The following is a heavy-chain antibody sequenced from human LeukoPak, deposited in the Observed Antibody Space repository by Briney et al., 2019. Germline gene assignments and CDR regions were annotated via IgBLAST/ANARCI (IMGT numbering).Heavy chain of an antibody. J-gene: IGHJ4*02. Sequence: SETLSLTCAVYGGSFAGSYWGWLLQPPGKGLEWIGEVNDRGSPIYDPSLKRRVTISIDTSKNQLSLKLRSVTAADTAVYYCARGDKYFDLLTGSYRDRYFDYWGQGTLVTVSS. CDR2: VNDRGSP. D-gene: IGHD3-9*01. V-gene: IGHV4-34*01. CDR3: ARGDKYFDLLTGSYRDRYFDY. CDR1: GGSFAGSY.